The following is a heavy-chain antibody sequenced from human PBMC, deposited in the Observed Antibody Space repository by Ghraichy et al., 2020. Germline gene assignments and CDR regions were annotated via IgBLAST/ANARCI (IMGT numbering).Heavy chain of an antibody. D-gene: IGHD2-15*01. J-gene: IGHJ6*02. CDR2: IYWNDDK. CDR1: GFSFTTSGVG. Sequence: SGPTLVKPTQTLTLTCTFSGFSFTTSGVGVGWIRQPPGEALEWLALIYWNDDKRYSPSLRSRVTISKDTSKNQVVLTMTNMDPVETGTYYCAHRVKCKGGSCHTRWEYSAMDVWGQGTTVTVSS. V-gene: IGHV2-5*01. CDR3: AHRVKCKGGSCHTRWEYSAMDV.